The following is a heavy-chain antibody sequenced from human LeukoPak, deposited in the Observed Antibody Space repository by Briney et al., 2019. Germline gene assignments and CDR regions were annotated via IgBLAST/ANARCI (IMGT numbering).Heavy chain of an antibody. CDR3: ARVNINYYDNSSYDAFDI. D-gene: IGHD3-22*01. J-gene: IGHJ3*02. CDR2: ISSSSSYI. Sequence: PGGSLRLSCAASGFSFSSHSMYWVRQAPGRGLEWVSSISSSSSYIYYADSVKGRFTISRDNAKSSLYLQINSLRAEDTAVYYCARVNINYYDNSSYDAFDIWGQGTMVTVSS. CDR1: GFSFSSHS. V-gene: IGHV3-21*01.